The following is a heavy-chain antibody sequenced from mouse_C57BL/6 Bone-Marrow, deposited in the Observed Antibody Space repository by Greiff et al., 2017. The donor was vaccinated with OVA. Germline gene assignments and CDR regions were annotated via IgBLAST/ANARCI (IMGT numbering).Heavy chain of an antibody. D-gene: IGHD1-1*01. J-gene: IGHJ2*01. V-gene: IGHV5-6*01. CDR2: ISSGGSYT. Sequence: EVKVIESGGDLVKPGGSLKLSCAASGFTFSSYGMSWVRQTPDKRLEWVATISSGGSYTYYPDSVKGRFTISIDNAKNTLYLQMSSLKSEDTAMYYCARHGDYGSFFDYWGQGTTLTVSS. CDR3: ARHGDYGSFFDY. CDR1: GFTFSSYG.